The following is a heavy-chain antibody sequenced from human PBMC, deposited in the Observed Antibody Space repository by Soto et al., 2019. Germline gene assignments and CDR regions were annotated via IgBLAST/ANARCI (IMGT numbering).Heavy chain of an antibody. CDR1: GYTFISYD. J-gene: IGHJ4*02. D-gene: IGHD2-2*01. V-gene: IGHV1-3*01. Sequence: ASVKVSCKASGYTFISYDMHWVRQAPGQRLEWMGWINAGNGNTKYSQKFQGRVTITRDTSASTASMELSSLSSEDTAVYYCARDVGYCSNTCPYFDYWGQGTLVNVS. CDR3: ARDVGYCSNTCPYFDY. CDR2: INAGNGNT.